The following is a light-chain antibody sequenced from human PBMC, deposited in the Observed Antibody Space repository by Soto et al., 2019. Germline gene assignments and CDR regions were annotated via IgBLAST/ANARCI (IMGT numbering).Light chain of an antibody. V-gene: IGLV2-11*01. Sequence: QSALTQPRSVSGSPGQSVTISCTGTSSDVGGYNYVSWYQQHPGKAPKLMIYDVGKRPSGVPDRFSDSKSGNTASLTISGLQAEDEADYYCCSYAGSYTYVFGTGTKVTVL. CDR2: DVG. CDR1: SSDVGGYNY. J-gene: IGLJ1*01. CDR3: CSYAGSYTYV.